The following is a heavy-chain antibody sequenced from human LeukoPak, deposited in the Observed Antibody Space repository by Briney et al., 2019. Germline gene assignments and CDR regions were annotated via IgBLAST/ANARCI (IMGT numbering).Heavy chain of an antibody. CDR1: GFTFSSYS. CDR2: ISGSGGST. J-gene: IGHJ4*02. CDR3: TLLFSSSDY. V-gene: IGHV3-23*01. D-gene: IGHD6-6*01. Sequence: GGSLRLSCAASGFTFSSYSMNWVRQAPGKGLEWVSAISGSGGSTYYADSVKGRFTISRDNSKNTLYLQMNSLRAEDTAVYYCTLLFSSSDYWGQGTLVTVSS.